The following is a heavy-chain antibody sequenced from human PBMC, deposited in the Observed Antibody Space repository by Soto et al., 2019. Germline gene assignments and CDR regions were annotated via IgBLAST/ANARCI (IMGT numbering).Heavy chain of an antibody. CDR2: INPMFGTT. CDR3: VRGVVVVTASQLGWFDP. J-gene: IGHJ5*02. V-gene: IGHV1-69*01. Sequence: QVQLVQSGAEVKKPGSSVKVSCKASGGTFSSYTISWVRQAPGQGLEWRGGINPMFGTTKYAQKFQGRVTITADESTSTAYMEMSSLRSEDTAVYYCVRGVVVVTASQLGWFDPWGQGTLVIVS. D-gene: IGHD2-15*01. CDR1: GGTFSSYT.